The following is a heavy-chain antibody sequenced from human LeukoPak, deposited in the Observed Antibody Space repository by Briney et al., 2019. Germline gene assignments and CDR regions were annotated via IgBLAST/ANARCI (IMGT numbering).Heavy chain of an antibody. V-gene: IGHV1-2*06. J-gene: IGHJ4*02. Sequence: GASVKVSCKASGYTFTGYYMHWVRQAPGQGLEWMGQINPNSGGTNYAQKFQGRVTMTRDTSISTAYMELSRLRSDDTAVYYCARGSPGYSKWLEGGYWGQGTLVTVSS. D-gene: IGHD5-18*01. CDR2: INPNSGGT. CDR1: GYTFTGYY. CDR3: ARGSPGYSKWLEGGY.